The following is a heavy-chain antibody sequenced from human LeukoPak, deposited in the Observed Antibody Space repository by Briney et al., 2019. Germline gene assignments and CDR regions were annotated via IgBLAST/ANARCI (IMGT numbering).Heavy chain of an antibody. CDR2: INPNSGGT. CDR3: AKVQWDSGYYSVFSFDN. CDR1: GYTFTDFY. Sequence: ASVKVSCKASGYTFTDFYIHWVRQAPGQGLEWMGWINPNSGGTNYAQKFQCRITVTMDTSISTAYMELSRLRSDDTAVYYCAKVQWDSGYYSVFSFDNWGQGTLVTVSS. J-gene: IGHJ4*02. V-gene: IGHV1-2*02. D-gene: IGHD5-12*01.